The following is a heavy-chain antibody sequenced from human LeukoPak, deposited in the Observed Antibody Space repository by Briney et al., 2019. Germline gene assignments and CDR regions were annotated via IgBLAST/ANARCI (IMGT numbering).Heavy chain of an antibody. Sequence: PRGSLRLSCVASGFTLSNYAMSWVRQAPGKGLEWVSSISGSGGSTYQAENVKGRFTISRDNSKNTLYLQMNSLRDEDTAIYYCAAGYTTGWYVRYFDYWGQGTLVTVSS. CDR3: AAGYTTGWYVRYFDY. CDR2: ISGSGGST. J-gene: IGHJ4*02. CDR1: GFTLSNYA. D-gene: IGHD6-19*01. V-gene: IGHV3-23*01.